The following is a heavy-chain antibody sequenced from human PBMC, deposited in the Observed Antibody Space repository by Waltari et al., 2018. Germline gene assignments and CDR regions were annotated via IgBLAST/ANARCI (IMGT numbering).Heavy chain of an antibody. V-gene: IGHV4-59*11. Sequence: QVQLQESGPGLVKPSETLSLTCTVSGGPISSHYWSWIRQPPGKGLEWIGYIYYSGSTNYNPSLKSRVTISVDTSKNQFSLKLSSVTAADTAVYYCARGDRGWDVWGQGTTVTVSS. D-gene: IGHD3-16*01. CDR3: ARGDRGWDV. CDR1: GGPISSHY. CDR2: IYYSGST. J-gene: IGHJ6*02.